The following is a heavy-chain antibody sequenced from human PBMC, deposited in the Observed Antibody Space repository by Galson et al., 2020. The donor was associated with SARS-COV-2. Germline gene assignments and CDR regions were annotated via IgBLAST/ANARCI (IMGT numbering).Heavy chain of an antibody. V-gene: IGHV3-33*01. D-gene: IGHD1-1*01. J-gene: IGHJ4*02. CDR3: AGLRTNWYFDY. Sequence: GGSLRLSCAASGLTFSGYGMHWVRQAQGKGLEWVALIWHAGNKIYYADSVKGRFTISRDNSKNTLYLEMNSLRAEDTAVYYCAGLRTNWYFDYWGQGTLVTVSS. CDR1: GLTFSGYG. CDR2: IWHAGNKI.